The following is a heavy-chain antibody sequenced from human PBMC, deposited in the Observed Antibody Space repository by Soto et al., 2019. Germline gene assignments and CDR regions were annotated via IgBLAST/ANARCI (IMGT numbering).Heavy chain of an antibody. Sequence: SVNVSCKGCGGTFSSYAINWVRQAPGRGLEWMGGINPIFGTANDAQKFQGRVTITADASTSTAYMELSSLRSEDTAVYYCARFGWVTPCWGQGTLVTVSS. D-gene: IGHD3-3*01. CDR3: ARFGWVTPC. CDR1: GGTFSSYA. CDR2: INPIFGTA. J-gene: IGHJ4*02. V-gene: IGHV1-69*13.